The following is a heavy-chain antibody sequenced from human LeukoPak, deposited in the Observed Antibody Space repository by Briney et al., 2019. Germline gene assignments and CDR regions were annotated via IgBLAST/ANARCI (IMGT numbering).Heavy chain of an antibody. V-gene: IGHV7-4-1*02. CDR3: AREVLRMDV. CDR1: GYTFTKYS. D-gene: IGHD3-3*01. Sequence: GASVKVSCKASGYTFTKYSINWVRQAPGQGLEWMGWIITDKGRSTYAQGFTGRFVFSLDTSVSTAYLQINSLKAEDTAIYYCAREVLRMDVWGKGTTVTVSS. CDR2: IITDKGRS. J-gene: IGHJ6*04.